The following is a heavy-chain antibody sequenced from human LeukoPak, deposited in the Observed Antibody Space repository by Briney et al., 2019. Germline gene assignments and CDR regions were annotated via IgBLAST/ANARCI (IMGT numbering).Heavy chain of an antibody. V-gene: IGHV3-30*02. CDR1: GFTFSSYG. CDR3: AKDLFPDYGSGSYYYYYMDV. J-gene: IGHJ6*03. CDR2: IRYDGSNK. Sequence: GSLRLSCAASGFTFSSYGMHWVRQAPGKGLEWVAFIRYDGSNKYYADSVKGRFTISRDNSKNTLYLQMNSLRAEDTAVYYCAKDLFPDYGSGSYYYYYMDVWGKGTTVTISS. D-gene: IGHD3-10*01.